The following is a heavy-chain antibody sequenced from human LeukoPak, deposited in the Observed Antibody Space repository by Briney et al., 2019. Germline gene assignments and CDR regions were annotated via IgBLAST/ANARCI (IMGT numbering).Heavy chain of an antibody. CDR3: ARGTPPPTYYYDSSGYYYFDY. D-gene: IGHD3-22*01. V-gene: IGHV4-34*01. Sequence: SETLSLTCAVYGGSFSGYYWSWIRQPPGKGLEWIGEINHSGSTNYNPSLKSRVTISVDTSKNQLSLKLSSVTAADTAVYYCARGTPPPTYYYDSSGYYYFDYWGQGTLVTVSS. CDR2: INHSGST. CDR1: GGSFSGYY. J-gene: IGHJ4*02.